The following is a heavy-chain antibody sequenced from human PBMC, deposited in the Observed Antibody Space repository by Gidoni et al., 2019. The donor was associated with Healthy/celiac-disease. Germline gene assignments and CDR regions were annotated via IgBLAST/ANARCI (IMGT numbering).Heavy chain of an antibody. V-gene: IGHV3-23*01. CDR3: ANMITFGGVFDY. CDR1: GFTFSSYA. D-gene: IGHD3-16*01. Sequence: EVQLLESGGGLVQPGGSLRLSSAAPGFTFSSYAMSWVRQAQGKGLEWVSALSGSGGSTYYADSVKCRFTISRDNSKNTLYLQINSLRAEDTAVYYCANMITFGGVFDYWGQGTLVTVSS. J-gene: IGHJ4*02. CDR2: LSGSGGST.